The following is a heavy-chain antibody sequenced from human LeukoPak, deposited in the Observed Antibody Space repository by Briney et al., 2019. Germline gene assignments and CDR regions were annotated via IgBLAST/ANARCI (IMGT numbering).Heavy chain of an antibody. Sequence: GGSLRLSCTASGFTFSNAWMSWVRQAPGKGLEWVSAISGSGGSTYYADSVKGRFTISRDNSKDTLYLQMDSLRAEDTAVYYCAKGSGSSCYSPCDYWGQGILVTVSS. V-gene: IGHV3-23*01. CDR1: GFTFSNAW. D-gene: IGHD2-15*01. CDR2: ISGSGGST. CDR3: AKGSGSSCYSPCDY. J-gene: IGHJ4*02.